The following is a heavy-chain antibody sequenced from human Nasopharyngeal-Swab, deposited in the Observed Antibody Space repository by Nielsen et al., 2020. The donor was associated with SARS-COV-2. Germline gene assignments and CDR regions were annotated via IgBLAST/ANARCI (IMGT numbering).Heavy chain of an antibody. CDR1: GGSISTSNYF. V-gene: IGHV4-39*01. D-gene: IGHD5-18*01. Sequence: SETLSLTCSVSGGSISTSNYFWDWIRQPPGKGLEWIGTIFYSGSTYYNPSLKSRVTMSVDTPNNQSSLRLTSVTAADTAVYYCARRGNTYGSYDSWGQGALVTVSS. CDR3: ARRGNTYGSYDS. CDR2: IFYSGST. J-gene: IGHJ4*02.